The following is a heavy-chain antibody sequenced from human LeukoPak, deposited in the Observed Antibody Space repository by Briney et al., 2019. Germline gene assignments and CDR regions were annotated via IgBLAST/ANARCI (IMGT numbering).Heavy chain of an antibody. J-gene: IGHJ4*02. Sequence: KSSETLSLTCTVSGGSISSYYWNWIRQPPGKGLEWIGYIYYSGTTNYNPSLKSRVTISLDTSKNQFSLRLSSVTAADTAVYYCARDRNPSYFDYWGQGTLVTVSS. V-gene: IGHV4-59*01. CDR2: IYYSGTT. CDR3: ARDRNPSYFDY. CDR1: GGSISSYY.